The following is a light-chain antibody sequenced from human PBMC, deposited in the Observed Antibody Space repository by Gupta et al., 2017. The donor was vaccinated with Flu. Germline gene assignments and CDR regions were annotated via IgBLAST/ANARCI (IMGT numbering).Light chain of an antibody. CDR2: GAS. Sequence: ATLSVSPGERATLSCRASQSVSSNLAWYQQKPCQAPRLLIYGASTRATGIPARFSGSGSGTEFTLTISSRQSEDFAVYYCQQYNNWPPGTFGQGTKVEIK. V-gene: IGKV3-15*01. J-gene: IGKJ1*01. CDR3: QQYNNWPPGT. CDR1: QSVSSN.